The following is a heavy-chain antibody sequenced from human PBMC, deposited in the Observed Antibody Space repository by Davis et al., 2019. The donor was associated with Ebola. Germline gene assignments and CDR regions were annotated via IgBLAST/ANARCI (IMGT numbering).Heavy chain of an antibody. V-gene: IGHV3-21*04. J-gene: IGHJ4*02. CDR3: ARFQRATTPAY. D-gene: IGHD4-11*01. CDR2: LGTSADT. Sequence: GESLKISCAASGFIFSSYVMSWVRQAPGKGLEWVSTLGTSADTYYADSVKGRFTISRDNAKNSLYLQMNSLRAEDTAVYFCARFQRATTPAYWGQGTLVSVSS. CDR1: GFIFSSYV.